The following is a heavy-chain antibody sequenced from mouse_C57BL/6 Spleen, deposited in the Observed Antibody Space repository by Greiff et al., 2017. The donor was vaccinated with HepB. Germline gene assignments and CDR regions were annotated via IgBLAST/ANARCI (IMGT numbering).Heavy chain of an antibody. V-gene: IGHV5-6*01. CDR3: ARKMRDYYGSSYDYAMDY. Sequence: EVQLQESGGDLVKPGGSLKLSCAASGFTFSSYGMSWVRQTPDKRLEWVATISSGGSYTYYPDSVKGRFTISRDNAKNTLYLQMSSLKSEDTAMYYCARKMRDYYGSSYDYAMDYWGQGTSVTVSS. D-gene: IGHD1-1*01. CDR2: ISSGGSYT. J-gene: IGHJ4*01. CDR1: GFTFSSYG.